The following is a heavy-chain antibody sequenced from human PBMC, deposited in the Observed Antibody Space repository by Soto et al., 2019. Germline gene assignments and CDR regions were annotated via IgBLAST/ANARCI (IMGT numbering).Heavy chain of an antibody. D-gene: IGHD6-13*01. CDR3: ARIASAGRGWDV. Sequence: EVQLVESGGGLVQPGGSLRLSCAASGFTFSNYWMSWVRQAPGKGLEWVGNIKQDGSEKNYVDSVKGRFTISRDNAKNSQFLQMNSLRAEDTAVYYCARIASAGRGWDVWGQGTTVIVSS. J-gene: IGHJ6*02. CDR1: GFTFSNYW. CDR2: IKQDGSEK. V-gene: IGHV3-7*01.